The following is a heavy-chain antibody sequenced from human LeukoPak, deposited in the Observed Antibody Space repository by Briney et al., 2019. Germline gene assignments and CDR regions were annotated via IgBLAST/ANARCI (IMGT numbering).Heavy chain of an antibody. Sequence: SETLSLTCTVSGGSISSYYWSWIRQPPGKGLEWIGYIYYSGSTNYNPSLNSRVTISVDTSKNQFSLRLSSVTAADTAIYHCARAVSGRFDYWGQGTLVTVSS. CDR2: IYYSGST. D-gene: IGHD6-19*01. CDR1: GGSISSYY. J-gene: IGHJ4*02. V-gene: IGHV4-59*08. CDR3: ARAVSGRFDY.